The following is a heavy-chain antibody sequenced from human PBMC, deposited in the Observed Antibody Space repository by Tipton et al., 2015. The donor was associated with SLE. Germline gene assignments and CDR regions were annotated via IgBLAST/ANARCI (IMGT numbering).Heavy chain of an antibody. CDR2: INHSGST. CDR3: SGLYSSSWLPFGYYYYGMYV. J-gene: IGHJ6*02. CDR1: GGSFSGYY. V-gene: IGHV4-34*01. D-gene: IGHD6-13*01. Sequence: TLSLTCAVYGGSFSGYYWSWIRQPPGKGLEWIGEINHSGSTNYNPSLKSRVTISVDTSKNQFSLKLSSVTAADTAVYYCSGLYSSSWLPFGYYYYGMYVSGQGTTVTVSS.